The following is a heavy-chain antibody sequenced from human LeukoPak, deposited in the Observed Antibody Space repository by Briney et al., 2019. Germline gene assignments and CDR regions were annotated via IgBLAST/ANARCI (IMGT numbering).Heavy chain of an antibody. CDR3: AKVSPYYYDSSGPFDY. J-gene: IGHJ4*02. D-gene: IGHD3-22*01. CDR1: GFTFSSYA. CDR2: ISGSGGST. Sequence: GGSLRLSCAASGFTFSSYAMSWVRQAPGKGLEWVSAISGSGGSTYYADSVRGRFTISRDNSKNTLYLQMNSLRAEDTAVYYCAKVSPYYYDSSGPFDYWGQGTLVTVSS. V-gene: IGHV3-23*01.